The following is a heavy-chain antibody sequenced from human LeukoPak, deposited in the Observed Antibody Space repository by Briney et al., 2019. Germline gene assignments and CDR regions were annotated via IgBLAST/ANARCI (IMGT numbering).Heavy chain of an antibody. Sequence: GGSLRLSCAASGFTFSSYAMSWVRQAPGKGLEWVSAISGSGGSTYYADSVKGRFTISRDNSKNTLYLQMNSLRAEDTAVYYCATQYYYDSSGYYLREDAFDIWGQGTMVTVAS. CDR3: ATQYYYDSSGYYLREDAFDI. CDR1: GFTFSSYA. J-gene: IGHJ3*02. CDR2: ISGSGGST. D-gene: IGHD3-22*01. V-gene: IGHV3-23*01.